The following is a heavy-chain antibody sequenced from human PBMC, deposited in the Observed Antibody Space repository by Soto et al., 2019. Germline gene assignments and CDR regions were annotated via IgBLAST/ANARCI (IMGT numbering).Heavy chain of an antibody. J-gene: IGHJ4*02. CDR2: IYWDDDK. Sequence: QITLKESGPTLVKPTQTLTLTCTFSGFSLTTTVGVVWIRQPPGKALEWLAVIYWDDDKRYSPSLKSRLTVTKDTSENQVVLTMTNMDPVDTATYYCAHLYNYDNNYFDYWGQGTLGTVSS. CDR1: GFSLTTTVG. CDR3: AHLYNYDNNYFDY. V-gene: IGHV2-5*02. D-gene: IGHD3-16*01.